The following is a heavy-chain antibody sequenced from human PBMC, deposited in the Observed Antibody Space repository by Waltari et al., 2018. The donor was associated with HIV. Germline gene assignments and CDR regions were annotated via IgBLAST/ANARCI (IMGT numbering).Heavy chain of an antibody. J-gene: IGHJ4*02. CDR3: ARGYGALTLFDY. CDR1: GGSISSYY. CDR2: IYYSGST. Sequence: QVQLQESGPGLVKPSETLSLTCTVSGGSISSYYWRWIRQPPGKGLEWLGYIYYSGSTNYNPSLKSRVTISVDTSKNQFSLKLSSVTAADTAVYYCARGYGALTLFDYWGQGTLVTVSS. D-gene: IGHD4-17*01. V-gene: IGHV4-59*01.